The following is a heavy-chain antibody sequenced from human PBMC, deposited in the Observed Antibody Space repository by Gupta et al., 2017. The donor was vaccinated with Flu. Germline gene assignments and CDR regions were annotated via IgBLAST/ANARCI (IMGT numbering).Heavy chain of an antibody. J-gene: IGHJ4*02. V-gene: IGHV4-4*07. CDR3: ARDCGGTYSG. CDR2: VHNSGDT. D-gene: IGHD2-21*01. Sequence: WSWVRQSAGKGGEWIGRVHNSGDTNYNPSLTSRVTMSVDTSKSQFSLRLTAVTAADTAVYYCARDCGGTYSGWGQGMLVTVSS.